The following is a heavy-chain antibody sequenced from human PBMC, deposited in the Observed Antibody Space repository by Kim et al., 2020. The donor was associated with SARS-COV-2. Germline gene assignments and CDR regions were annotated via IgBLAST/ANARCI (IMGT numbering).Heavy chain of an antibody. Sequence: SETLSLTCAVYGGSFSGYYWSWIRQPPGKGLEWIGEINHSGSTNYNPSLKSRVTISVDTSKNQFSLKLSSVTAADTAVYYCSRGHRWAAADAVGVDYWGQGTLVTVSS. V-gene: IGHV4-34*01. J-gene: IGHJ4*02. CDR2: INHSGST. D-gene: IGHD6-13*01. CDR3: SRGHRWAAADAVGVDY. CDR1: GGSFSGYY.